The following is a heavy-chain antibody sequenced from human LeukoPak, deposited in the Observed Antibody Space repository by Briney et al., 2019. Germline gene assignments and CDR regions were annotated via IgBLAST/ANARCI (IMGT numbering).Heavy chain of an antibody. D-gene: IGHD2-21*02. Sequence: GGSLSLSCDASGFILRNYWMHWVRQVPGKGLVWVSRINIDGTNTYYADFVKGRFTVSRDNARNTLYLQMNSLRADDTAIYYCLLGCGGDCYGRFDSWGQGALVTVSS. CDR2: INIDGTNT. CDR1: GFILRNYW. J-gene: IGHJ4*02. V-gene: IGHV3-74*01. CDR3: LLGCGGDCYGRFDS.